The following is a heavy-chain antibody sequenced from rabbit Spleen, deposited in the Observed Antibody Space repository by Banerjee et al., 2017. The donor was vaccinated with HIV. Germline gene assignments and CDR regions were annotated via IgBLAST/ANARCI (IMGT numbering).Heavy chain of an antibody. D-gene: IGHD8-1*01. CDR1: EFSFSENVY. J-gene: IGHJ6*01. V-gene: IGHV1S40*01. CDR3: ARDTGSSFSSYGMDL. CDR2: AYAGSSSST. Sequence: QSLEESGGDLVKPGASLTLTCTASEFSFSENVYMCWVRQAPGKGLELIACAYAGSSSSTYSATWAKGRFSISKTSSTTVTLQMTSLTVADTATYFCARDTGSSFSSYGMDLWGQGTLVTVS.